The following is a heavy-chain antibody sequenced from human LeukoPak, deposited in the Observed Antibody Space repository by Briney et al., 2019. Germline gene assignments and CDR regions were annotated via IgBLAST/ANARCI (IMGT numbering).Heavy chain of an antibody. Sequence: SQTLSLTCAISGDSVSSNKAAWNWIRHSPSRGLEWPGRTYYRSKWYNEYGVSVQSRITINPDTSKNQFSLQLNSVTPEDTAVYYCARGAPASAGRWFDPWGHGTLVTVSS. CDR2: TYYRSKWYN. CDR1: GDSVSSNKAA. J-gene: IGHJ5*02. CDR3: ARGAPASAGRWFDP. D-gene: IGHD6-13*01. V-gene: IGHV6-1*01.